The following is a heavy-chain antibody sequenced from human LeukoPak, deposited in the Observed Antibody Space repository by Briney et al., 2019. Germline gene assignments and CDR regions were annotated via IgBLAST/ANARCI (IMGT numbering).Heavy chain of an antibody. CDR3: ARMYSTGPCNY. V-gene: IGHV3-7*01. D-gene: IGHD6-19*01. CDR1: GFTFSSYW. J-gene: IGHJ4*02. Sequence: PGGSLRLSCAASGFTFSSYWMSWVRQAPGKGLEWVANIKQDGSEEYYVDSLKGRFTISRDNAKNSLYLQMNSLRAEDTAVYYCARMYSTGPCNYWGQGTLVTVSS. CDR2: IKQDGSEE.